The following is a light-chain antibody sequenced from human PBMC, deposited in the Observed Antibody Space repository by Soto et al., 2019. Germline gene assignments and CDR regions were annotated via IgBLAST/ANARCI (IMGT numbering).Light chain of an antibody. V-gene: IGKV3-20*01. CDR2: GAS. CDR3: QQYGSSLTWT. J-gene: IGKJ1*01. Sequence: EIVLTQSPGTLSLSPGERATLSCRASQSVSSSYLAWYQQKPGQAPRLLIYGASRRATGIPDRFSGSGFGTDFTLTISRLEPEDFAVYYCQQYGSSLTWTFGQGTKVEIK. CDR1: QSVSSSY.